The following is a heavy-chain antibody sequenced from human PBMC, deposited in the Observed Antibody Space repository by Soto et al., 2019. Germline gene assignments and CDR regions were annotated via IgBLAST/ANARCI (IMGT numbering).Heavy chain of an antibody. J-gene: IGHJ4*02. CDR2: IWYDGSNK. CDR1: GFTFSSYG. CDR3: ARGRYLNDY. Sequence: QVQLVESGGGVVQPGRSLRLSCAASGFTFSSYGMHWVRQAPGKGLEWVALIWYDGSNKYYADSVKGRFTISRDNSKNTLYLQMNSLRAEDTAVYYCARGRYLNDYWGQGTLVTVSS. V-gene: IGHV3-33*01. D-gene: IGHD3-9*01.